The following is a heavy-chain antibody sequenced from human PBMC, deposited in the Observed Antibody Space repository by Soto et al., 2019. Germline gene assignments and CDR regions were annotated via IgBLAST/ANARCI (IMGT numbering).Heavy chain of an antibody. CDR1: GFTFSNAW. Sequence: GGSLRLSCAASGFTFSNAWMSWVRQAPGKGLEWVGRIKSKTDGGTTDYAAPVKCRFTISRDDSKNTLYLQMNSLKTEDTAVYYCTTTSGEDNFAWYSDLWGRGPLVTVSS. CDR2: IKSKTDGGTT. D-gene: IGHD1-20*01. V-gene: IGHV3-15*01. CDR3: TTTSGEDNFAWYSDL. J-gene: IGHJ2*01.